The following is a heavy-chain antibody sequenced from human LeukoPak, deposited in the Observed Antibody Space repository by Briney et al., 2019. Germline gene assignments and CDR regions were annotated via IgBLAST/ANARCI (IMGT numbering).Heavy chain of an antibody. CDR1: GFTFSSHW. V-gene: IGHV3-74*01. Sequence: PGGSLRLSCAASGFTFSSHWMHWVRQAPGKGLVWVSPINSDGSSTTYADSVKGRFTTSRDNSKNTLHLQVNSLRTEDTAVYYCTRGQRLVDYWGQGTLVTVSS. CDR3: TRGQRLVDY. D-gene: IGHD6-6*01. CDR2: INSDGSST. J-gene: IGHJ4*02.